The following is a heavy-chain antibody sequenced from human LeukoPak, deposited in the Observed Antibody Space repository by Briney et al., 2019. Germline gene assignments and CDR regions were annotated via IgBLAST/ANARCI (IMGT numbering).Heavy chain of an antibody. V-gene: IGHV3-64*01. J-gene: IGHJ3*02. CDR3: ARAGGYCSSTSCFHAFDI. D-gene: IGHD2-2*01. CDR1: GFTFSSYA. Sequence: GGSLRLSCAASGFTFSSYAMHWVRQAPGKGLEYVSAISSNGGSTYYANSVKGRFTISRDNSKDTLYLQMGSLRAEDMAVYYCARAGGYCSSTSCFHAFDIWGQGTMVTVSS. CDR2: ISSNGGST.